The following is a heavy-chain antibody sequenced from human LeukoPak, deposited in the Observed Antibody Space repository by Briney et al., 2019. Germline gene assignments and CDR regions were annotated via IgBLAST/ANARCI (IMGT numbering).Heavy chain of an antibody. V-gene: IGHV5-51*01. CDR3: ARGYDYGGNSTEFDY. J-gene: IGHJ4*02. Sequence: GESLKISCKGSGYSFTSYWIGWVRQMPGKGLEWMGIIYPGDSDTRYSPSFQGQVTISADKSISTAYLQWSSLKASDTAMYYSARGYDYGGNSTEFDYWGQGALVTVSS. CDR1: GYSFTSYW. D-gene: IGHD4-23*01. CDR2: IYPGDSDT.